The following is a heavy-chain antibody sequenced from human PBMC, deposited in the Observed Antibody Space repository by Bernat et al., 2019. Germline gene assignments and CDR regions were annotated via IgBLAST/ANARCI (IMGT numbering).Heavy chain of an antibody. V-gene: IGHV3-30*18. CDR2: ISYDGSNK. J-gene: IGHJ6*02. Sequence: QMQLVDSGGGVVQPGRSLRLSCAASGFTFSSHGMHWVRQAPGKGLEWVAVISYDGSNKYYADSVKGRFTISRYNSKNTLYLQMNSLRIEDTAVYYCAKDRAGAMEYYYGMEVWGQGTTVTVSS. CDR1: GFTFSSHG. CDR3: AKDRAGAMEYYYGMEV. D-gene: IGHD1-1*01.